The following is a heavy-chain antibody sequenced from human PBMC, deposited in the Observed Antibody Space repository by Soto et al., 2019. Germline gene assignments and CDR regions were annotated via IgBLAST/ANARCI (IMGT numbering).Heavy chain of an antibody. CDR1: GGSFSGYY. D-gene: IGHD1-26*01. CDR3: AREGGATHHFDY. CDR2: INHSGST. V-gene: IGHV4-34*01. Sequence: SETLSLTCAVYGGSFSGYYWSWIRQPPGKGLEWIGEINHSGSTNYNPSLKSRVTISVDTSKNQFSLKLSSVTAADTAVYYCAREGGATHHFDYWAQGTLVTVSS. J-gene: IGHJ4*02.